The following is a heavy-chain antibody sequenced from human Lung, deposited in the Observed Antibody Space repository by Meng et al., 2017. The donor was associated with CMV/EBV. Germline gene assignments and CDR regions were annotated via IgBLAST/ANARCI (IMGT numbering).Heavy chain of an antibody. Sequence: SETLSLXCTVSGASISSNYWSWSRRPPGKGLEYIGSISSTGYLEYSPSLKGRVTISLDTSKNHFSLKLTSVTAADTAMYYRAGPDDKGSSPHDPFDIWGQGTMVXVSS. CDR1: GASISSNY. J-gene: IGHJ3*02. CDR2: ISSTGYL. CDR3: AGPDDKGSSPHDPFDI. V-gene: IGHV4-59*01. D-gene: IGHD1-1*01.